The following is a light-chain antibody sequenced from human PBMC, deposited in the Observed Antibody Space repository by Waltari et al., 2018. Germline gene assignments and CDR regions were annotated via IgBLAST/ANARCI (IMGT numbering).Light chain of an antibody. J-gene: IGKJ1*01. CDR2: GTS. Sequence: EIVLTQSPGTLSLSPGERATLSCRASQSLRIRSLAWYQQRPGQAPRLLIYGTSTRAPGIPDRFSGSGSGTDFTLTIGRLDPEDFALYYCQQYDDSPTFGQGTKVEMK. CDR3: QQYDDSPT. V-gene: IGKV3-20*01. CDR1: QSLRIRS.